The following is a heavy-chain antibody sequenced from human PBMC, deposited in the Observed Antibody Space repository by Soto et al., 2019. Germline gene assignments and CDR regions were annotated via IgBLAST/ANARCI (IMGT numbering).Heavy chain of an antibody. D-gene: IGHD2-2*01. CDR3: AKVAVVSRGQSYGQFDY. CDR1: GFTFSSYG. CDR2: ISYDGSNK. V-gene: IGHV3-30*18. J-gene: IGHJ4*02. Sequence: QVQLVESGGGVVQPGRSLRLSCAASGFTFSSYGMHWVRQAPGKGLEWVAVISYDGSNKYYADSVKGRFTISRDNSENTLYLQMNSLRAEDTAVYYCAKVAVVSRGQSYGQFDYWGQGTLVTVSS.